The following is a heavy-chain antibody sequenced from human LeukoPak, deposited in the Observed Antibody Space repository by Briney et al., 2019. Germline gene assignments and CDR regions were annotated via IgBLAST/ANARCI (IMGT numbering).Heavy chain of an antibody. Sequence: SETLSLTCTVSGGSISSGSYYWSWIRQPPGKGLEWIGYIYYSGSTNYNPSLKSRVTISVDTSKNQFSLKLSSVTAADTAVYYCARDPSIVGADYMDVWGKGTTVTVSS. V-gene: IGHV4-61*01. CDR1: GGSISSGSYY. D-gene: IGHD1-26*01. CDR3: ARDPSIVGADYMDV. CDR2: IYYSGST. J-gene: IGHJ6*03.